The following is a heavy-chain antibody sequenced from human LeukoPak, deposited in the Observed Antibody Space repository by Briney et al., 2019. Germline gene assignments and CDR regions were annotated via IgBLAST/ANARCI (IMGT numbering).Heavy chain of an antibody. CDR2: ISDSGGRT. J-gene: IGHJ4*02. CDR1: GITLSNYG. D-gene: IGHD3-22*01. Sequence: GGSLRLSCAVSGITLSNYGMSWVRQAPGKGLEWVAGISDSGGRTNYADSVKGRFNISRDNPKNTLYLQMNSLRAEDTAVYFCAKRGVVIRVILVGFHKEAYYFDSWGQGALVTVSS. CDR3: AKRGVVIRVILVGFHKEAYYFDS. V-gene: IGHV3-23*01.